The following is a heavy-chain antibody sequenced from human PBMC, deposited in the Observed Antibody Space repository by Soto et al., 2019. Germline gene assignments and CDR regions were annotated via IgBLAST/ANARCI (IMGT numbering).Heavy chain of an antibody. D-gene: IGHD2-2*01. V-gene: IGHV1-18*01. CDR3: ARDHGIVVVPAELDV. CDR1: GYTFTTYG. CDR2: ISAYNGNT. J-gene: IGHJ6*02. Sequence: QVQLVQSGAEVKKPGASVKVSCKASGYTFTTYGISWVRQAPGQGLEWMGWISAYNGNTNFAQKFQGRVTMTTDTSTNTAYMELRSLRSDDTAVYYCARDHGIVVVPAELDVWGQGSTVTVSS.